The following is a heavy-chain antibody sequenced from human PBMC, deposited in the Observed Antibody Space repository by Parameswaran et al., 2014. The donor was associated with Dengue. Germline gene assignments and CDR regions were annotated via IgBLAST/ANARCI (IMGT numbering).Heavy chain of an antibody. CDR2: ISGSGGST. D-gene: IGHD2-2*02. CDR3: AKRTSYCSSTSCYTHYYYYYGMDV. Sequence: VRQAPGKGLEWVSAISGSGGSTYYADSVKGRFTISRDNSKNTLYLQMNSLRAEDTAVYYCAKRTSYCSSTSCYTHYYYYYGMDVWGQGTTVTVSS. J-gene: IGHJ6*02. V-gene: IGHV3-23*01.